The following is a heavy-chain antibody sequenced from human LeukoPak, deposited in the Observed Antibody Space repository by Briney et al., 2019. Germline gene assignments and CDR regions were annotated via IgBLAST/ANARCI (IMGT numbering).Heavy chain of an antibody. D-gene: IGHD3-22*01. V-gene: IGHV3-7*01. J-gene: IGHJ5*02. CDR1: GFTFNYDY. Sequence: GGSLRLSCAASGFTFNYDYMSWVRQAPGKGLEWVANIKQDGSATSYAGSVKGRFTISRDNAKNSVYLQMNSLSAEDTAVYYCARWVGDSSGWALDHWGQGTLVTVSS. CDR3: ARWVGDSSGWALDH. CDR2: IKQDGSAT.